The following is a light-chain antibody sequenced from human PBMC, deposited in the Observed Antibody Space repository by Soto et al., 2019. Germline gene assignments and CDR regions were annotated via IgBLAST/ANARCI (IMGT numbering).Light chain of an antibody. Sequence: DIQMTQSPSTLSASVGDRVTITCRASQSISPWLAWYQQKPGKAPKLLIYKASSLESGVPSKFSGSGSGTEFSLTISNLQPDDFATYYCQQYDTYWTFGQGTKVEIK. CDR2: KAS. CDR3: QQYDTYWT. J-gene: IGKJ1*01. V-gene: IGKV1-5*03. CDR1: QSISPW.